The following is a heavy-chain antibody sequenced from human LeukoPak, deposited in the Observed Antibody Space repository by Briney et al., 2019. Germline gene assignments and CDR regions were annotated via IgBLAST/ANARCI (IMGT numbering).Heavy chain of an antibody. CDR2: ISSSSSYI. V-gene: IGHV3-21*01. CDR3: ARGVEMATIPGDY. J-gene: IGHJ4*02. Sequence: GGSLRLSCAASGFTFSSYSMNWVRQAPGKGLEWVSSISSSSSYIYYADSVKGRFTISRDNAKNSLYLQTNSLRAEDTAVYYCARGVEMATIPGDYWGQGTLVTASS. D-gene: IGHD5-24*01. CDR1: GFTFSSYS.